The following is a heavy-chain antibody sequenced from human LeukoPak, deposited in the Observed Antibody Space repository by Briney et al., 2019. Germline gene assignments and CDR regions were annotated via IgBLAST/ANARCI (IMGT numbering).Heavy chain of an antibody. J-gene: IGHJ4*02. CDR3: ARGGDYYDNYFDY. CDR2: IKQDGSEK. D-gene: IGHD3-22*01. Sequence: GGSLRLSCAASGFTFSSYWMSWVRQAPGKGLEWVANIKQDGSEKYYVDSVKGRFTISRDNAKNSLYLQMNSLRAEDTAVYYCARGGDYYDNYFDYWGQGTLVTVSS. CDR1: GFTFSSYW. V-gene: IGHV3-7*01.